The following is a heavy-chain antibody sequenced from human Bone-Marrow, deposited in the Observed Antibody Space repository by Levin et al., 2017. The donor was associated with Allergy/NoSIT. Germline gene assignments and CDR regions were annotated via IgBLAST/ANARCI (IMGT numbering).Heavy chain of an antibody. D-gene: IGHD3-22*01. CDR3: ARDRLYYFDSSGYLGPFDI. CDR2: IFYSGST. J-gene: IGHJ3*02. Sequence: SETLSLTCTVSGGSISSSSYYWGWIRQPPGTGLEWIGSIFYSGSTFYNPSLESRVTISADTSKNQFSLKLTSVTAADTAVYYCARDRLYYFDSSGYLGPFDIWGQGTMVTVSS. CDR1: GGSISSSSYY. V-gene: IGHV4-39*07.